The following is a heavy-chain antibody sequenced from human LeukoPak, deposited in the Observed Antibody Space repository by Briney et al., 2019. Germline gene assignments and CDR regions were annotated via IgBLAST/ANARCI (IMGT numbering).Heavy chain of an antibody. D-gene: IGHD1-14*01. J-gene: IGHJ6*02. V-gene: IGHV1-69*01. Sequence: GSSVQVSCKASGGNLKNFAISWVRQSPGQGLEWLGRIVPKVGVTNYGQKFQDRVTITADESTATAYMELSSLRSEDTAVYYCARPSPLRTERSYYYYMDVWGQGTTVIV. CDR2: IVPKVGVT. CDR1: GGNLKNFA. CDR3: ARPSPLRTERSYYYYMDV.